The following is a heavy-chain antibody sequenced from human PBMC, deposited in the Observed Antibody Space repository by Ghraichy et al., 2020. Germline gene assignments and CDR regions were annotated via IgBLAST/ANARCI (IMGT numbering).Heavy chain of an antibody. CDR3: AKDGLKHYYYNAMDV. J-gene: IGHJ6*02. Sequence: GGSLRLTCAGSGFAVRDYALHWVRQAPGKGLDWVSVISGSGADTFYADSVKGRFTISRDNSKNMLYLQMNSLRADDTAVYYCAKDGLKHYYYNAMDVWGQGTTVTVSS. D-gene: IGHD4/OR15-4a*01. V-gene: IGHV3-23*01. CDR2: ISGSGADT. CDR1: GFAVRDYA.